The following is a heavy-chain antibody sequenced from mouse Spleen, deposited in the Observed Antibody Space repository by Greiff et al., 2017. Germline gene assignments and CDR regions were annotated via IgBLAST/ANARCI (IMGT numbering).Heavy chain of an antibody. D-gene: IGHD2-1*01. CDR1: GFNITDYY. V-gene: IGHV14-1*02. Sequence: EVQLQESGAELVRPGALVKLSCTASGFNITDYYMHWVKQRPEQGLEWIGWIDPENGNTIYDPKFQGKASITADTSSNTAYLQVSSLTSEDTAGYYGARRGGNYDFDYWGQGTTLTVSS. CDR3: ARRGGNYDFDY. J-gene: IGHJ2*01. CDR2: IDPENGNT.